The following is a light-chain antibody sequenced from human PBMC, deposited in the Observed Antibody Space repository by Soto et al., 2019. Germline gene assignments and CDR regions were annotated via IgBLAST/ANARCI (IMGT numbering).Light chain of an antibody. CDR1: QSVGNS. J-gene: IGKJ4*01. CDR3: QQRSSWPPPT. CDR2: DAS. V-gene: IGKV3-11*01. Sequence: ETVLTQSSATLSLSPGERATLSCRASQSVGNSLAWYQERPGQAPRLLIYDASNRATGIPPRFSGSGSGTDFTLTISSLEPEDFAVYYCQQRSSWPPPTFGGGTKVDIK.